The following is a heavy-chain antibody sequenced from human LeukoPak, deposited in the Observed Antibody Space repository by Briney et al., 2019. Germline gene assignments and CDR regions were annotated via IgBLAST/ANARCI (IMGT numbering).Heavy chain of an antibody. V-gene: IGHV1-69*05. Sequence: SVKVSCKASGGTFNSYAISWVRQAPGQGGEWMGGIIPIFGTANYAQKFQGRVTITTDESTSTAYMELSSLRSEDTAVYYCASITIFGVGPRSYWYFDLWGRGTLVTVSS. CDR2: IIPIFGTA. CDR3: ASITIFGVGPRSYWYFDL. CDR1: GGTFNSYA. D-gene: IGHD3-3*01. J-gene: IGHJ2*01.